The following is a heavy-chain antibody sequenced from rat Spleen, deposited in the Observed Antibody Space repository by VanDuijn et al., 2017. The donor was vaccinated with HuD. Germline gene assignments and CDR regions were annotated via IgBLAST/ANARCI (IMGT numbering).Heavy chain of an antibody. CDR2: INYDGSST. Sequence: EVQLVESDGGLVQPGRSLKLSCAASGFTFSDYYMAWVRQAPTKGLEWVATINYDGSSTYYRDSVKGRFTISRDNAKSTLYLQMDSLRSEDTATYYCTPGPYTTDLYFDYWGQGVMVTVSS. D-gene: IGHD1-6*01. CDR3: TPGPYTTDLYFDY. J-gene: IGHJ2*01. CDR1: GFTFSDYY. V-gene: IGHV5-20*01.